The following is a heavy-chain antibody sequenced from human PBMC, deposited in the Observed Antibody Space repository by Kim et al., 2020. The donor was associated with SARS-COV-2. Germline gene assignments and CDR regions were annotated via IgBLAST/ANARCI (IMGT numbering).Heavy chain of an antibody. D-gene: IGHD3-3*01. CDR3: AKERASWTRDFDS. J-gene: IGHJ4*02. V-gene: IGHV3-30*02. Sequence: YSPDSVTSRFFISRNNPKNTLFLQMNSLRAEDTAMYYCAKERASWTRDFDSWGQGTLVTVSS.